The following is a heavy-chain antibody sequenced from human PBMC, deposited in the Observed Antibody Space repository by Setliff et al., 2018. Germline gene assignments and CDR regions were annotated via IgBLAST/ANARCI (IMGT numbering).Heavy chain of an antibody. D-gene: IGHD3-3*01. V-gene: IGHV4-34*01. CDR1: GGSFSGYY. Sequence: PSETLSLTCAVYGGSFSGYYWSWIRQPPGKGLKWIGEINHSGSTNYNPSLKSRVTISVDTSKNQFSLKLSSVTAADTAVYYCARSGYYDFWSGFLNDAFDIWGQGTMVTVSS. CDR2: INHSGST. J-gene: IGHJ3*02. CDR3: ARSGYYDFWSGFLNDAFDI.